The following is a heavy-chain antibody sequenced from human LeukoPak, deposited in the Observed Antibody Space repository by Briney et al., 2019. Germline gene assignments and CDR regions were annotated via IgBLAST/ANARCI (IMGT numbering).Heavy chain of an antibody. CDR2: INPNSGGT. V-gene: IGHV1-2*02. CDR3: ARDDPSPQDDLDY. CDR1: GYTFTGYY. Sequence: GASVKVSCKASGYTFTGYYMHWVRQAPGQGLEWMGWINPNSGGTNYAQKFQGRVTMTRDTSSSTAYMELSRLRSDDTAVYYCARDDPSPQDDLDYWGQGTLVTVSS. J-gene: IGHJ4*02. D-gene: IGHD5-24*01.